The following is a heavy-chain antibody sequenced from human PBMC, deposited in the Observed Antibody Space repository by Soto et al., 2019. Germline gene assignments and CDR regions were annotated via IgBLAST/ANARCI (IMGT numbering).Heavy chain of an antibody. Sequence: QVQLQESGPRLVKPSQTLSLTCTVSGGSISSGGYYWSWIRQHPGKGLEWIGYIYYSGSTYYNPSLKSRVTISVDTSKNQFSLKLSSVTAADTAVYYCARVYYYDSSGHFDAFDIWGQGTMVTVSS. CDR1: GGSISSGGYY. CDR3: ARVYYYDSSGHFDAFDI. D-gene: IGHD3-22*01. V-gene: IGHV4-31*03. J-gene: IGHJ3*02. CDR2: IYYSGST.